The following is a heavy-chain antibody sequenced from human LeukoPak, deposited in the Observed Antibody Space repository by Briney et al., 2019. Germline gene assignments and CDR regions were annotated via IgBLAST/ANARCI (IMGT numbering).Heavy chain of an antibody. V-gene: IGHV3-9*01. Sequence: PGGSLRLSCAASGFTFNDYAMHWVRQAPGKGLEWVSGIGWNSHIIGYEDSVKGRFTISRDNARNPLSLQMNSLRAEDTAFYYCAKDRDSSGFAPYFDYWGQGILVTVSS. D-gene: IGHD3-22*01. CDR3: AKDRDSSGFAPYFDY. CDR1: GFTFNDYA. J-gene: IGHJ4*02. CDR2: IGWNSHII.